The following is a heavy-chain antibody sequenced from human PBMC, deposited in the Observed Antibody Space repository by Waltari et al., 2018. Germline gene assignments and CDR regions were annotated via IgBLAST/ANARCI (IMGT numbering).Heavy chain of an antibody. CDR3: AKGAGPPWFDP. CDR2: IEARGNT. V-gene: IGHV4-61*02. Sequence: QVQLQESGPGLVKPSESVSLTCTVSGDSINSGNYFWSWIRQPARKGLEWIGRIEARGNTNYRPSLRSRVTISVDTSQNQFSLQLRSVTAADTAVYYCAKGAGPPWFDPWGQGVMVTVSS. CDR1: GDSINSGNYF. J-gene: IGHJ5*02.